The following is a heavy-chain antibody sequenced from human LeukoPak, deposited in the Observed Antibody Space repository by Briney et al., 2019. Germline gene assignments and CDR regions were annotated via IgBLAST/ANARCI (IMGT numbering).Heavy chain of an antibody. CDR2: TSGSGGAT. D-gene: IGHD6-19*01. Sequence: PGGSLRLSCAASGFTFSSNAMSWVRQAPGKGLEWVSGTSGSGGATYYAGSVKGRFSISRDNSKNTLYLQMNGLRAEDTAIYYCAKSPQWLVPSWFDPWGQGTLVTVSS. J-gene: IGHJ5*02. CDR3: AKSPQWLVPSWFDP. V-gene: IGHV3-23*01. CDR1: GFTFSSNA.